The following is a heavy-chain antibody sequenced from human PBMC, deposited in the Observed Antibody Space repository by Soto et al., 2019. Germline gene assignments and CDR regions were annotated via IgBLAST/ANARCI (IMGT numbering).Heavy chain of an antibody. J-gene: IGHJ6*02. V-gene: IGHV4-34*01. D-gene: IGHD3-3*01. CDR2: INHGGST. CDR3: ARISTYYDFWTDYYPDV. Sequence: SETLSLTCAVYGGSFSDYFWAWIRQPPGKGLEWIGEINHGGSTDYNPSLKSRVAISADTPKDQFSLRLTSVTAADTAVYYCARISTYYDFWTDYYPDVWGQGTTVTVSS. CDR1: GGSFSDYF.